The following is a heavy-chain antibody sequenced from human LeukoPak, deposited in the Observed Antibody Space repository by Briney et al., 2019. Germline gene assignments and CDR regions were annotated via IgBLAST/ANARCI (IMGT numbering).Heavy chain of an antibody. D-gene: IGHD7-27*01. CDR1: GYTFASYD. J-gene: IGHJ5*02. CDR2: MNPTSGNT. Sequence: ASVKVSCKASGYTFASYDINWLRQATGQGLEWMGWMNPTSGNTGYAQKFQGRVNMTRNTSISTAYMELSNLTSEDTAVYYCARGQKSWGYWFDPWGQGNLVIVSS. CDR3: ARGQKSWGYWFDP. V-gene: IGHV1-8*01.